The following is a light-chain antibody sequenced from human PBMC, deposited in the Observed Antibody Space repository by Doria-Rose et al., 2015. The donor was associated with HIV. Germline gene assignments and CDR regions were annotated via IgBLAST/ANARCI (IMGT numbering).Light chain of an antibody. V-gene: IGKV3-15*01. Sequence: LTQPPATLSVSPGERATLSCRASQGIGSDLAWYQQNPGQAPRLLIYRASIRATGIPPRFTGGGSGTEFTLTISSLQSEDFAVYFCRQYSQWPPYTFGQGTKLEVK. CDR3: RQYSQWPPYT. J-gene: IGKJ2*01. CDR2: RAS. CDR1: QGIGSD.